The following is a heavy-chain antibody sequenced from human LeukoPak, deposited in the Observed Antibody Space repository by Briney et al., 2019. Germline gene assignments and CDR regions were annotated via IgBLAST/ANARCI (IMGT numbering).Heavy chain of an antibody. CDR2: IYYSGST. D-gene: IGHD6-6*01. Sequence: SETLSLTCTVSGGSISSNSYYWGWIRQPPGKGLEWIGSIYYSGSTYYNPSLKSRVTISVDTSKNQFSLKLTSVTVSDTGLYYCARNIVTRPYYHGLDVWGQGTTVTVSS. V-gene: IGHV4-39*01. CDR3: ARNIVTRPYYHGLDV. CDR1: GGSISSNSYY. J-gene: IGHJ6*02.